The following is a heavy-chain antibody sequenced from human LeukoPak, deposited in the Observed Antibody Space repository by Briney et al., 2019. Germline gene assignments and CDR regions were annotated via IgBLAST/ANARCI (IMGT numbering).Heavy chain of an antibody. D-gene: IGHD3-3*01. V-gene: IGHV4-4*07. Sequence: SETLSLTCTVSGGSISSYYWSWIRQPAGEGLEWIGRIYTSGSTNYNPSLKSRVTISVDTSKNQFSLKLSSVTAADTAVYYCARDPYYDFWSGYSIDAFDIWGQGTMVTVSS. CDR2: IYTSGST. CDR1: GGSISSYY. J-gene: IGHJ3*02. CDR3: ARDPYYDFWSGYSIDAFDI.